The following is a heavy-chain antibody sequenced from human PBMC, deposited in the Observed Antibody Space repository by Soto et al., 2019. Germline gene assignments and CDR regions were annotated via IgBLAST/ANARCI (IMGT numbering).Heavy chain of an antibody. CDR1: GFTFSSYA. J-gene: IGHJ3*01. CDR2: ISGDGSST. V-gene: IGHV3-23*01. Sequence: EVQLLESGGGLVQPGGSLRLSCAASGFTFSSYAMSWVRQAPGKGLEWVSRISGDGSSTNYADSVKGRFTISRDNAKNTVYLQIDSLRAEDTAVYYCARSLPGTYGAFDLWGQGTMVTVSP. D-gene: IGHD1-7*01. CDR3: ARSLPGTYGAFDL.